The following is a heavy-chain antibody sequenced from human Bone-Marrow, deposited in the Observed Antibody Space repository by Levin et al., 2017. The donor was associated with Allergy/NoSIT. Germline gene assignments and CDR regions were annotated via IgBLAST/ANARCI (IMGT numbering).Heavy chain of an antibody. CDR3: ASWVATMIVLNNYYYYGMDV. Sequence: KISCKASGGTFSSYAISWVRQAPGQGLEWMGGIIPIFGTANYAQKFQGRVTITADKSTSTAYMELSSLRSEDTAVYYCASWVATMIVLNNYYYYGMDVWGQGTTVTVSS. CDR2: IIPIFGTA. V-gene: IGHV1-69*06. CDR1: GGTFSSYA. D-gene: IGHD3-22*01. J-gene: IGHJ6*02.